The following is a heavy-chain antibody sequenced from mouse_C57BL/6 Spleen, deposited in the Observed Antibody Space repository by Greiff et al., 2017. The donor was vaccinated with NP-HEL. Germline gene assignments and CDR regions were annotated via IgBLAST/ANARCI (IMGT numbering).Heavy chain of an antibody. CDR3: TRGDGYYAWFAY. CDR1: GYTFTDYE. Sequence: QVHVKQSGAELVRPGASVTLSCKASGYTFTDYEMHWVKQTPVHGLEWIGAIDPETGGTAYNQKFKGKAILTADKSSSTAYMELRSLTSEDSAVYYCTRGDGYYAWFAYWGQGTLVTVSA. V-gene: IGHV1-15*01. D-gene: IGHD2-3*01. CDR2: IDPETGGT. J-gene: IGHJ3*01.